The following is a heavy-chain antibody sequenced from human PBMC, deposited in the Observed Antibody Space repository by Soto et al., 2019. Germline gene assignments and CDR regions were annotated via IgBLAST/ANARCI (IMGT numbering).Heavy chain of an antibody. J-gene: IGHJ3*02. Sequence: QVQLVESGGGLVKPGGSLRLSCAASGFTFSDYYMSWIRQAPGKGLEWVSYISSSGSTIYYADSVKGRFTISRDNAKNSRYLQRNSLRAEDTAVYYCARDASSGWYCAFDIWGQGTMVTVSS. CDR3: ARDASSGWYCAFDI. CDR1: GFTFSDYY. V-gene: IGHV3-11*01. CDR2: ISSSGSTI. D-gene: IGHD6-19*01.